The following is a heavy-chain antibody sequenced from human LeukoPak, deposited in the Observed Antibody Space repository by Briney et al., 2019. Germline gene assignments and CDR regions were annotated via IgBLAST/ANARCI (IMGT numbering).Heavy chain of an antibody. D-gene: IGHD2-15*01. CDR3: AKGARSSLPNFAWFDP. CDR1: GFTFSSYG. CDR2: ISGSGGST. V-gene: IGHV3-23*01. J-gene: IGHJ5*02. Sequence: GGSLRLSCAASGFTFSSYGMSWVRQAPGKGLEWVSAISGSGGSTYYADSVKGRFTISRDNSKNTLFLQMNSLRAEDTAVYYCAKGARSSLPNFAWFDPWGRGTLVTVSS.